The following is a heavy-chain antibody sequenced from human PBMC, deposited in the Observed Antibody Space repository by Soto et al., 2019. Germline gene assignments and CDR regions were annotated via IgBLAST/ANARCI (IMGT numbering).Heavy chain of an antibody. J-gene: IGHJ4*02. V-gene: IGHV4-34*01. CDR1: GGSVSGYY. D-gene: IGHD3-16*02. CDR3: ARGGYHYVWGSYRRFDY. CDR2: INHSGST. Sequence: SDTLSLTCAVYGGSVSGYYWSWIRQPPGKGLEWIGEINHSGSTNYNPSLKSRVTISVDTSKNQFSLKLSSVTAADTAVYYCARGGYHYVWGSYRRFDYWGEGPLFTIYS.